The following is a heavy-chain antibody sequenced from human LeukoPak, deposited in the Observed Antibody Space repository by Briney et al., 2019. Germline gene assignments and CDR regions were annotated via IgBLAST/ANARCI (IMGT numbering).Heavy chain of an antibody. CDR2: ISRSSNYI. CDR3: ARDYCSGGSCYYFDY. Sequence: GGSLRLSCAASGFTFNTYNMNWVRQAPGKGLEWVSSISRSSNYIYYADSVKGRFTISRDNAKNSLYLQMNSPRAEDTAVYYCARDYCSGGSCYYFDYWGQGTLVTVSS. CDR1: GFTFNTYN. D-gene: IGHD2-15*01. J-gene: IGHJ4*02. V-gene: IGHV3-21*01.